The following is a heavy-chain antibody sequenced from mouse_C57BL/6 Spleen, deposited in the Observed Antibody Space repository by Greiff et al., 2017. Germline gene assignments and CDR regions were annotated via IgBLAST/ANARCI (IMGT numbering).Heavy chain of an antibody. J-gene: IGHJ4*01. Sequence: VQLQQPGAELVKPGASVKVSCKASGYTFTSYWMHWVKQRPGQGLEWIGRLHPSDSDTNYNQKFKGKATLTVDKSSSTAYTQLSSLTSEDSAVYYCAMGGMDYWGQGTSVTVSS. V-gene: IGHV1-74*01. CDR3: AMGGMDY. CDR2: LHPSDSDT. CDR1: GYTFTSYW.